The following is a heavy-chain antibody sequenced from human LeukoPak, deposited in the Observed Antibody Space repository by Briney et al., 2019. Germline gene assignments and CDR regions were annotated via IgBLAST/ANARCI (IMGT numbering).Heavy chain of an antibody. Sequence: ASVKASCKASGYTFSNYAIHWVRQAPGQRLEGRGGISAGVGNTKYSQKFQGRVTITRDTSAITDTLELSSLTSEDAAVYFCARYVGSCWDFDFDYWAQGTLVNVSS. CDR2: ISAGVGNT. V-gene: IGHV1-3*01. J-gene: IGHJ4*02. CDR1: GYTFSNYA. CDR3: ARYVGSCWDFDFDY. D-gene: IGHD6-19*01.